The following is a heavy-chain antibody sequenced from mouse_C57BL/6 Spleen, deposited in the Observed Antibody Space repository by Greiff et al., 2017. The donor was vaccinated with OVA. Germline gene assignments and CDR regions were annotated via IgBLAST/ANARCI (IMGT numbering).Heavy chain of an antibody. CDR1: GYTFTSYW. V-gene: IGHV1-64*01. J-gene: IGHJ1*03. Sequence: VQLQQPGAELVKPGASVKLSCKASGYTFTSYWMHWVKQRPGQGLEWIGMIHPNSGSTNYNEKLKSKATLAVDKSSSTAYMQLSSLTSEDSAVYYCARGYYGSSYGYFDVWGTGTTVTVSS. CDR3: ARGYYGSSYGYFDV. CDR2: IHPNSGST. D-gene: IGHD1-1*01.